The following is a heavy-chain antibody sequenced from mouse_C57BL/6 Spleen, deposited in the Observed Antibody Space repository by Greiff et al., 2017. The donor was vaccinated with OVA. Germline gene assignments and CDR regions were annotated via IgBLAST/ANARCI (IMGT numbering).Heavy chain of an antibody. CDR3: SPASTTVVEYFDV. J-gene: IGHJ1*03. Sequence: VQLQQSGAELVKPGASVKLSCTASGFNIKDYYMNWVKQRTEQGLEWIGRIDPEDGETKYAPKFQGKATITADTSSNTAYLQLSSLTSEDTAGYYCSPASTTVVEYFDVWGTGTTVTVSS. D-gene: IGHD1-1*01. CDR2: IDPEDGET. CDR1: GFNIKDYY. V-gene: IGHV14-2*01.